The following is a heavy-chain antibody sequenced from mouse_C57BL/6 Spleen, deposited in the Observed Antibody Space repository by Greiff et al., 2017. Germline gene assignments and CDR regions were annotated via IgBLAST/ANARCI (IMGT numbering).Heavy chain of an antibody. CDR3: ARDHYGSSSMDY. CDR2: IDPSDSET. D-gene: IGHD1-1*01. Sequence: QVQLQQPGTELVRPGSSVKLSCKASGYTFTSYWMHWVKQRPIQGLEWIGNIDPSDSETHYNQKFKDKATLTVDKSSSTAYMQLSSLTSEDSAVYYCARDHYGSSSMDYWGQGTSVTVSS. V-gene: IGHV1-52*01. J-gene: IGHJ4*01. CDR1: GYTFTSYW.